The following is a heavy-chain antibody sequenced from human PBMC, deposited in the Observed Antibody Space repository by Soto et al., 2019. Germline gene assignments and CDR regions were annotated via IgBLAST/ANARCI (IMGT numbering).Heavy chain of an antibody. V-gene: IGHV4-31*01. CDR2: FYNSDST. D-gene: IGHD3-16*01. CDR1: GGSISSRGYY. J-gene: IGHJ6*02. Sequence: QVQLQESGPGLVTTSQTLSLTCTVSGGSISSRGYYWTWIRQLPGKGLEWIGCFYNSDSTYYDPSLDSHVTTSVDTSKNQSSLKLRSVTAADTGVYYCASCPWGLATTSVDGLDVWGPGTTVSVSS. CDR3: ASCPWGLATTSVDGLDV.